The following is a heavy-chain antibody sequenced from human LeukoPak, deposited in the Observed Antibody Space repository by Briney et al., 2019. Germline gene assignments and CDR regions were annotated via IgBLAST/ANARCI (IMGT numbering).Heavy chain of an antibody. CDR1: GFTFTNYP. D-gene: IGHD5-12*01. V-gene: IGHV3-23*01. Sequence: PGGSLRLSCAASGFTFTNYPMIWVRQAPGRGLTWVSGISGSGGSTYYADSMKGRFTISRDNPRSTLYLQMSSLRAEDTAVYYCARKLSGYAPFDCWGQGTLVTVSS. CDR2: ISGSGGST. CDR3: ARKLSGYAPFDC. J-gene: IGHJ4*02.